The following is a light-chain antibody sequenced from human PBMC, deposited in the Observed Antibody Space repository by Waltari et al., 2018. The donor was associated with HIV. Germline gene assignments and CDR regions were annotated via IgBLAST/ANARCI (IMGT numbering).Light chain of an antibody. CDR2: EVS. V-gene: IGLV2-8*01. Sequence: QSALTQPPSASGSPGQSLTISCTGTSSDVGGSNYVPWYQQHPGKAPNLMIYEVSKRPSGVPDRFSGSKSGNTASLTVSGLQAEDEADYYCSSYAGSNKFVVFGGGTKLTVL. CDR3: SSYAGSNKFVV. J-gene: IGLJ2*01. CDR1: SSDVGGSNY.